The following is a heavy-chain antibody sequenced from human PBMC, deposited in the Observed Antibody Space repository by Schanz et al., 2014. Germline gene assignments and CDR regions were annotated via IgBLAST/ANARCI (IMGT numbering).Heavy chain of an antibody. CDR3: ARAFGGYDPAGALDY. V-gene: IGHV1-3*01. CDR1: GYTFTSYS. Sequence: QVQLVQSGAEVKKPGASVKVSCKASGYTFTSYSIHWVRQAPGQGLEWVGWINVGNGNMKYSQKLQGGVTMTRDASIRTAYMELSRLKSDDAAVYYCARAFGGYDPAGALDYWGQGTLVTVSS. J-gene: IGHJ4*02. CDR2: INVGNGNM. D-gene: IGHD5-12*01.